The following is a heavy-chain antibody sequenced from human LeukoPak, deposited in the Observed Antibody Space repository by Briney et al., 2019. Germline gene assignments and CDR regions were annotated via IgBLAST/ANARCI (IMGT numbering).Heavy chain of an antibody. Sequence: GGSLRLSCAASGFLFFNYGMNWVRQAPGKGLEWVSVVTGNGAETSYADSVKGRFTVFRDTSKNMLYLQMNSLRADDTAVYYCAKRDGPYFFDYWGQGTPVTVSS. J-gene: IGHJ4*02. CDR3: AKRDGPYFFDY. CDR2: VTGNGAET. CDR1: GFLFFNYG. V-gene: IGHV3-23*01.